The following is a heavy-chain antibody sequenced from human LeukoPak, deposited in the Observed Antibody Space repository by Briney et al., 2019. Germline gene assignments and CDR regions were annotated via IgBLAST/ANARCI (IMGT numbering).Heavy chain of an antibody. CDR1: GFTFDDYA. D-gene: IGHD6-13*01. V-gene: IGHV3-9*01. Sequence: GRSLRLSCAASGFTFDDYAMHWVRQAPGKGLEWVSGISWNSGSIGYADSVKGRFTISRDNAKNSLYLQMNSLRAEDTALYYCAKDIAAAGHYYMDVWGKGTTVTISS. CDR2: ISWNSGSI. J-gene: IGHJ6*03. CDR3: AKDIAAAGHYYMDV.